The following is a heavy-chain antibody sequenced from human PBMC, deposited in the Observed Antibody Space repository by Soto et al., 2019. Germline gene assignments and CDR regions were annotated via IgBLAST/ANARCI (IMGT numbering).Heavy chain of an antibody. CDR1: GFTFIYAW. Sequence: PAGFLILSCAASGFTFIYAWMSWVRHAPGKGLDWVGRIKSKSDGWTTEYAAPVRGRFTISRDDSKNTLYLQMNSLKTEDTAVYYCTTDLWRIAVVVGSTGYFNPWGQGTPVTVSS. D-gene: IGHD2-15*01. CDR3: TTDLWRIAVVVGSTGYFNP. V-gene: IGHV3-15*01. J-gene: IGHJ5*02. CDR2: IKSKSDGWTT.